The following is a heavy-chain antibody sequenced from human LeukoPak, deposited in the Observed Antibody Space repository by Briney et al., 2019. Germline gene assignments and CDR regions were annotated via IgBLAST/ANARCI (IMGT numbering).Heavy chain of an antibody. V-gene: IGHV4-59*01. Sequence: SETLSLTCTVSGGSITYYYWNGIRQSPGKGLEWIGHIYYTGSTDYNPSLKSRVTISADTSKNQLSLKLSSVTAADTAVYYCARDLSGSDYAGVEGLDIWGQGTMVTVSS. CDR1: GGSITYYY. D-gene: IGHD5-12*01. CDR2: IYYTGST. J-gene: IGHJ3*02. CDR3: ARDLSGSDYAGVEGLDI.